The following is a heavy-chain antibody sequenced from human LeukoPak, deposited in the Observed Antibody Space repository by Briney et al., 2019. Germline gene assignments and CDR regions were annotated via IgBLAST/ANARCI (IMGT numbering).Heavy chain of an antibody. Sequence: SETLSLTCTVSGGSISNINYYWAWIRQPPGTGLEWIGTIYYSGSTYYNSSLKSRVTMSLDTSKNQFSLKLSSVTAADTAVYYCARRKGFGVVIIDWYFDLWGRGTLVTVSS. CDR2: IYYSGST. CDR1: GGSISNINYY. D-gene: IGHD3-3*01. J-gene: IGHJ2*01. CDR3: ARRKGFGVVIIDWYFDL. V-gene: IGHV4-39*07.